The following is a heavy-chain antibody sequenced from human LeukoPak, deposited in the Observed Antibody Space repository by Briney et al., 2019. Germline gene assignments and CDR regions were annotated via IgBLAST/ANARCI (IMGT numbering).Heavy chain of an antibody. Sequence: GGSLRLSCAASGFTFSSYAMSWVRQAPGKGLEWVSAISGSGGSTYYADSVKGRFTISRDNSKHTLYLQMNTLRAEDTAVYYCAKEGSSGWYGYWGQGTLVTVSS. D-gene: IGHD6-19*01. CDR3: AKEGSSGWYGY. V-gene: IGHV3-23*01. CDR1: GFTFSSYA. CDR2: ISGSGGST. J-gene: IGHJ4*02.